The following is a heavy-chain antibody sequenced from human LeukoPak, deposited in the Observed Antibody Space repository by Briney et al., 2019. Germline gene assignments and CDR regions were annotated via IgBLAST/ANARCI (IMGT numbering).Heavy chain of an antibody. J-gene: IGHJ3*02. CDR3: ARLDIVVVVAATPGAFDI. V-gene: IGHV4-34*01. D-gene: IGHD2-15*01. Sequence: SETLSLTCAVYGGSFSGYYWSWIRQPPGKGLEWIGEINHSGSTNYNPSLKSRVTISVDTSKNQFSLKLSSVTAADTAVYYCARLDIVVVVAATPGAFDIWGQGTMVTVSS. CDR1: GGSFSGYY. CDR2: INHSGST.